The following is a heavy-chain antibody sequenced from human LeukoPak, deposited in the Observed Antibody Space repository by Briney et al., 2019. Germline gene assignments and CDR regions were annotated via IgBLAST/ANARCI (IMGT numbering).Heavy chain of an antibody. J-gene: IGHJ6*03. CDR1: GGSISTSNYY. CDR2: IFYSGST. D-gene: IGHD1-14*01. Sequence: PSETLSLTCTVSGGSISTSNYYWGWIRQPPGKGLEWIGNIFYSGSTYYSPSVKSRVTISLDTSRNQFSLKLNSVTAADTAVYYCARASEDYYYYYMDVWGKGTTVTISS. V-gene: IGHV4-39*07. CDR3: ARASEDYYYYYMDV.